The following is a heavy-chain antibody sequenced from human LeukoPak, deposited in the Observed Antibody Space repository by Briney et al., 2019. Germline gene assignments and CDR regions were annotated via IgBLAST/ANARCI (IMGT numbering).Heavy chain of an antibody. CDR3: AKDGSTVTTPEY. J-gene: IGHJ4*02. V-gene: IGHV3-30*18. CDR2: ISYDGTNK. D-gene: IGHD4-17*01. Sequence: GGSLRLSCVASGFSFSDYGMHWVRQAPGKGLEWLAVISYDGTNKYYADPVKGRFTISRDNSKNTLYLQMNSLRAEDTALYYCAKDGSTVTTPEYWGQGTQVTVSS. CDR1: GFSFSDYG.